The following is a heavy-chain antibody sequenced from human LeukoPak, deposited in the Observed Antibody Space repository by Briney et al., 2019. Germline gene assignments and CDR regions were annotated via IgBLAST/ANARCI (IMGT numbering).Heavy chain of an antibody. CDR2: ISSSSGYI. V-gene: IGHV3-21*03. D-gene: IGHD3-9*01. Sequence: GGSLRLSCAASGFTFSTYSMNWVRQPPGKGLEWVSSISSSSGYIYYADSVKGRFTISRDNAKNSLYLQMNSLRAEDRAVYYCARGDYYDILTVSLYYCVYWGQGTLVTVSS. J-gene: IGHJ4*02. CDR1: GFTFSTYS. CDR3: ARGDYYDILTVSLYYCVY.